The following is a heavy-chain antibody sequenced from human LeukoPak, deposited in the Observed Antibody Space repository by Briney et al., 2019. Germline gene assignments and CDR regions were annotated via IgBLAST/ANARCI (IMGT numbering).Heavy chain of an antibody. CDR3: ARAGSSSLPGMDV. CDR1: GYTFTSYY. CDR2: INPSGGST. V-gene: IGHV1-46*01. J-gene: IGHJ6*02. Sequence: RASVKVSCKASGYTFTSYYLHWVRQAPGQGLEWMGIINPSGGSTSYAQNFQGRVTMTRDMSTSTVYMELSSLRSEDTAVYYCARAGSSSLPGMDVWGQGTTVTVSS. D-gene: IGHD6-6*01.